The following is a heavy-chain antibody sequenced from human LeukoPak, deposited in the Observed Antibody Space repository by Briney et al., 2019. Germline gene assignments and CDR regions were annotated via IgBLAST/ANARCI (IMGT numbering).Heavy chain of an antibody. CDR2: INHNGNVN. Sequence: GGSLRLSCAASGFTFSSYWMNWARQAPGKGLEWVASINHNGNVNYYVDSVKGRFTISRDNSKNTLYLQMNSLRAEDTAVYYCAKVPSGYDSISMYYFDYWGQGTLVTVSS. D-gene: IGHD5-12*01. CDR3: AKVPSGYDSISMYYFDY. J-gene: IGHJ4*02. CDR1: GFTFSSYW. V-gene: IGHV3-7*03.